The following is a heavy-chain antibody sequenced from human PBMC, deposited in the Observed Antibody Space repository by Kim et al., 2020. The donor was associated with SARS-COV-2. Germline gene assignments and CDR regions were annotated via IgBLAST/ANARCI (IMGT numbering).Heavy chain of an antibody. CDR2: TNPTDSST. CDR3: AREAATAGKNFDL. D-gene: IGHD2-21*02. CDR1: GLTFSSHY. Sequence: ASVKVSCQAPGLTFSSHYIHWVRQAPGQGLEWVGLTNPTDSSTDYAQKLRGRVTVTRDRSTSTVHMELRGLKSDDTAVYYCAREAATAGKNFDLWGQGTLVSVSS. V-gene: IGHV1-46*04. J-gene: IGHJ5*02.